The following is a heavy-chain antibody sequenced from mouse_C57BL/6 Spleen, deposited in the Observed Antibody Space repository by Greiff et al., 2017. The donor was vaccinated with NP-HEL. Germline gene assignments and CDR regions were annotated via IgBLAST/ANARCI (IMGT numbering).Heavy chain of an antibody. CDR3: VTDGSKGYAMDY. CDR2: IRSKSNNYAT. D-gene: IGHD2-3*01. J-gene: IGHJ4*01. V-gene: IGHV10-1*01. CDR1: GFSFNTYA. Sequence: EVMLVESGGGLVQPKGSLKLSCAASGFSFNTYAMNWVRQAPGKGLEWVARIRSKSNNYATYYADSVKDRFTISRDDSESMLYLQMNNLKTEDTAMYYCVTDGSKGYAMDYWGQGTSVTVSS.